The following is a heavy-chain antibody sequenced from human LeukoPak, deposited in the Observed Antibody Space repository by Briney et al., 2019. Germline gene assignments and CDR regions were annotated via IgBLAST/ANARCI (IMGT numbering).Heavy chain of an antibody. Sequence: GGSLRLSCAASGFTFSSYSMNWVRQAPGKGLEWVSSISSSSYIYYADSVKGRFTISRDNAKNSLYLQMNSLRAEDTAVYYCARDGSAARGHYYGMDVWGKGTTVTVSS. V-gene: IGHV3-21*01. D-gene: IGHD2-2*01. CDR2: ISSSSYI. CDR3: ARDGSAARGHYYGMDV. CDR1: GFTFSSYS. J-gene: IGHJ6*04.